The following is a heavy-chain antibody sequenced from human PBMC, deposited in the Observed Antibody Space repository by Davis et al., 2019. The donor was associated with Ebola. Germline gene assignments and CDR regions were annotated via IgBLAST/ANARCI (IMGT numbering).Heavy chain of an antibody. Sequence: ASSQVSCNASAYTFTSSGISWVRQAPGHGLEWMGWISAYNGNTNYAQKLQGRVTMTTDTSTSTAYMELRSLRSDDTAVYYCARGFGGLRLGEFHGDYWGQGTLVTVSS. CDR1: AYTFTSSG. V-gene: IGHV1-18*01. CDR2: ISAYNGNT. D-gene: IGHD3-16*01. J-gene: IGHJ4*02. CDR3: ARGFGGLRLGEFHGDY.